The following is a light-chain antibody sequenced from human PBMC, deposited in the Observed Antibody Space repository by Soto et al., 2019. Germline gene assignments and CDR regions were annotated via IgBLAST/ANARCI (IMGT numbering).Light chain of an antibody. J-gene: IGKJ1*01. CDR2: GAS. CDR1: QSVSSD. V-gene: IGKV3-15*01. CDR3: QQYNYWLT. Sequence: EIVMTQSPATLSVSPGERATLSCRASQSVSSDLAWYQQKPGQAPRLLIYGASTRATAIPARFSGSGSGTEFTLTISSLQSEDFAVYYCQQYNYWLTFGQGTKVEIK.